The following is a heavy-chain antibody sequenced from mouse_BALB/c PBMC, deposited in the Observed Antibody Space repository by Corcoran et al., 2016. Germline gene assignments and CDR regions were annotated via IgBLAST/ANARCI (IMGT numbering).Heavy chain of an antibody. J-gene: IGHJ3*01. Sequence: QVTLKESGPGILQPSQTLSLTCSFSGFSLSTSGMGVSWIRQPSGKGLEWLAHIYWDEYKRYNQSLKSRLTITKDTSSNQVFLKFTSVDTADTATDYGARLEDGSSVVSWGQGTLVTVSA. CDR3: ARLEDGSSVVS. CDR1: GFSLSTSGMG. D-gene: IGHD1-1*01. CDR2: IYWDEYK. V-gene: IGHV8-12*01.